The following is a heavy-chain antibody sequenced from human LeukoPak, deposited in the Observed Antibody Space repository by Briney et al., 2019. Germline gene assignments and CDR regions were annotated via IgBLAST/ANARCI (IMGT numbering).Heavy chain of an antibody. V-gene: IGHV1-46*01. CDR1: GYTFTSSY. CDR2: INPSGGST. CDR3: ARDDSSGVAFVY. D-gene: IGHD6-19*01. Sequence: ASVKVSCKASGYTFTSSYMHWVRQAPGQGLEWMGVINPSGGSTSYAQKFQGRVTMTRDTSTSTVYMELSSLRSEDTAVYYCARDDSSGVAFVYWGQGTLVTVSS. J-gene: IGHJ4*02.